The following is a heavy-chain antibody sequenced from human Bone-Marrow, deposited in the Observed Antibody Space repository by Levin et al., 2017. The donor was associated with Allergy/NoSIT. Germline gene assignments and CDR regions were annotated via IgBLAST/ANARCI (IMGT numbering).Heavy chain of an antibody. CDR2: ISNDGTTT. J-gene: IGHJ5*02. CDR3: ARVPHCAGECGVGWFDP. V-gene: IGHV3-74*01. D-gene: IGHD2-21*01. CDR1: GFTFRTSW. Sequence: LSLTCAASGFTFRTSWMHWVRPIPGKGLVWVSRISNDGTTTDYADFVNGRFTISRDNAKTTLYLQMNSLRAEDTAIYFCARVPHCAGECGVGWFDPWCQGTLVTVSS.